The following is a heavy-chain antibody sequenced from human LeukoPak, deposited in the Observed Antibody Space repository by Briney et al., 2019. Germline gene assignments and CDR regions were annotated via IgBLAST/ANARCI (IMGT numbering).Heavy chain of an antibody. V-gene: IGHV3-7*01. CDR3: AAWGLHNY. J-gene: IGHJ4*02. Sequence: GGSLILSCSASGFAFSDYWVNWVRQAPGKGPEWVANINLGGSAKLYVDSVKGRCTISRDNAKNSLYLQMNSLRVEDTAVYYCAAWGLHNYWGQGTLVTVSS. CDR2: INLGGSAK. D-gene: IGHD7-27*01. CDR1: GFAFSDYW.